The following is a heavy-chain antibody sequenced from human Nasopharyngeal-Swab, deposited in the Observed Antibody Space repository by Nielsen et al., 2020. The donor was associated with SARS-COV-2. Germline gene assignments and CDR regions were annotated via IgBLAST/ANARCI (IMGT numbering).Heavy chain of an antibody. CDR1: GFTFSGYR. V-gene: IGHV3-21*06. J-gene: IGHJ5*02. Sequence: GGSLRLSCAASGFTFSGYRMNWVRQAPGKGLEWVSSISSSSSYIYHADSLKGRFTISRDNAKNSLYLDMNSLRVEDTAVYYCSRWRFDPWGQGTLVTVSS. D-gene: IGHD5-12*01. CDR3: SRWRFDP. CDR2: ISSSSSYI.